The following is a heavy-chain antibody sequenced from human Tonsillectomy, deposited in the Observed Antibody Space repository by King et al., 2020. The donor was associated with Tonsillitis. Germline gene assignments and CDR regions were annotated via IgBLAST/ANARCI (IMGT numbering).Heavy chain of an antibody. J-gene: IGHJ4*02. CDR2: ISSSGSII. V-gene: IGHV3-48*03. CDR3: AREDDSRFCYDY. Sequence: MQLVQSGGGLVQPGGSLRLSCAASGFTFSSFEMNLVRQAPGRGLEWVSYISSSGSIIYYADSVKGRFPISRDNAKNSLYLKMNSLRAEDTAVYYCAREDDSRFCYDYWGQGTLVTVPS. D-gene: IGHD3-3*01. CDR1: GFTFSSFE.